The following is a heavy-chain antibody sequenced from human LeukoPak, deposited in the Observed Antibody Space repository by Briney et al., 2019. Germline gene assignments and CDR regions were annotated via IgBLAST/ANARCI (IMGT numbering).Heavy chain of an antibody. CDR1: GFTFSSFA. J-gene: IGHJ4*02. V-gene: IGHV3-23*01. D-gene: IGHD3-9*01. Sequence: GGSLRLSCAPYGFTFSSFAMSWVRRPPGKGLQWVSPISKSGASTDYADSVKGRFTISRDNSKSTLYLQMNSLRAEDTAIYYCAKDAGGTSYYPFDYWGQGTPVTVSS. CDR3: AKDAGGTSYYPFDY. CDR2: ISKSGAST.